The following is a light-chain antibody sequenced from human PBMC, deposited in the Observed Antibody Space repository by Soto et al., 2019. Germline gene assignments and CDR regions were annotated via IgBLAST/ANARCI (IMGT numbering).Light chain of an antibody. CDR3: QHYGSSPLVT. V-gene: IGKV3-20*01. Sequence: EIGVTQSPGTLSLSPGERDTLPCRASQSVSCSYLAWYQQKSGQAPRLPIYGASSRATGIPDRFSGSGSGTDLTLTISRLGHEDFAVYYCQHYGSSPLVTFGQGTRLDIK. CDR2: GAS. CDR1: QSVSCSY. J-gene: IGKJ5*01.